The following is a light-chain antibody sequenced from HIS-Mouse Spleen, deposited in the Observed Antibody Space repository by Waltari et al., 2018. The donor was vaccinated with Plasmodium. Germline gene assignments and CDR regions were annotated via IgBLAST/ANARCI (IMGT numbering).Light chain of an antibody. CDR2: KSS. V-gene: IGKV1-5*03. Sequence: DIQMTQSPSTLSASVGDRVTITCRASQSISSRLAWYQQKPGKAPKLLIYKSSSLERGVPSRFSGSGSGTEFTLTISSLQPDDFATYYCQQYKSYSWTFGQGTKVEIK. CDR1: QSISSR. J-gene: IGKJ1*01. CDR3: QQYKSYSWT.